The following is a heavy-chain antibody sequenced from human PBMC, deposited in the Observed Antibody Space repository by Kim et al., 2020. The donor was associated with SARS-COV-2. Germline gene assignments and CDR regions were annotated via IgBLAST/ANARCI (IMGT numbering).Heavy chain of an antibody. CDR3: AKDSEQFRGYCSSTSCHPRTGWNYGMDV. D-gene: IGHD2-2*01. CDR2: IYSGGSST. J-gene: IGHJ6*02. V-gene: IGHV3-23*03. Sequence: GGSLRLSCAASGFTFSSYAMSWVRQAPGKGLEWVSVIYSGGSSTYYADSVKGRFTISRDNSKNTLYLQMNSLRAEDTAVYYCAKDSEQFRGYCSSTSCHPRTGWNYGMDVWGQGTTVTVS. CDR1: GFTFSSYA.